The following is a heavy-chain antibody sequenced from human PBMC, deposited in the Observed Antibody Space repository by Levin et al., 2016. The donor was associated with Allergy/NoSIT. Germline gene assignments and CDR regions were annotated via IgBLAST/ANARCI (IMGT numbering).Heavy chain of an antibody. CDR3: ARIFHYSSGWYLGGGLYYYMDV. V-gene: IGHV1-8*01. CDR2: MNPNSGNT. J-gene: IGHJ6*03. CDR1: GYTFTSYD. D-gene: IGHD6-19*01. Sequence: ASVKVSCKASGYTFTSYDINWVRQATGQGLEWMGWMNPNSGNTGYAQKFQGRVTMTRNTSISTAYMELSSLRSEDTAVYYCARIFHYSSGWYLGGGLYYYMDVWGKGTTVTVSS.